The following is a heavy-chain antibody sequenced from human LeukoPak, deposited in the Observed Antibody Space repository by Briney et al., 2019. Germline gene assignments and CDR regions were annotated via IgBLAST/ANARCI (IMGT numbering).Heavy chain of an antibody. J-gene: IGHJ4*02. CDR2: ISRTSEYI. CDR1: GFSFSIYF. CDR3: AGGGDLDY. D-gene: IGHD3-16*01. Sequence: GGSLRLSCAASGFSFSIYFMNWVRQAPGKGLEGVSSISRTSEYIHYVDSVRGRFAISRDKAKNSVYVQMNSLGAEATAVYFCAGGGDLDYWGQGILVTVSA. V-gene: IGHV3-21*01.